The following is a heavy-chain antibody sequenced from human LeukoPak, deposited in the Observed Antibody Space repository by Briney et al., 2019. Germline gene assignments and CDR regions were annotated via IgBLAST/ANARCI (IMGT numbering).Heavy chain of an antibody. CDR2: IYYSGGT. V-gene: IGHV4-59*08. J-gene: IGHJ3*02. D-gene: IGHD5-18*01. Sequence: SETLSLTCTISRGSVSSYYWSWIRQSPGKGPEWIGYIYYSGGTNYNPSLESRVTISVDRSTNQFSLKVRSVTAADTAVYYCARRRFSYGDNDAFDIWGQGTMVTVSS. CDR3: ARRRFSYGDNDAFDI. CDR1: RGSVSSYY.